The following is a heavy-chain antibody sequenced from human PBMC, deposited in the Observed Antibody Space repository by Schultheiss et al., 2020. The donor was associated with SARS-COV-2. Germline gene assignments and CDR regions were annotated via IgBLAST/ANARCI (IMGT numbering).Heavy chain of an antibody. D-gene: IGHD2-21*01. CDR2: IYSGGST. Sequence: GGSLRLSCAASGFTVSSNYMSWVRQAPGKGLEWVSVIYSGGSTYYADSVKGRFTISRDNSKNTLYLQMNSLRAEDTAVYYCATAWAYCGGDCYSLNYWGQGTLVTVSS. V-gene: IGHV3-66*01. CDR3: ATAWAYCGGDCYSLNY. CDR1: GFTVSSNY. J-gene: IGHJ4*02.